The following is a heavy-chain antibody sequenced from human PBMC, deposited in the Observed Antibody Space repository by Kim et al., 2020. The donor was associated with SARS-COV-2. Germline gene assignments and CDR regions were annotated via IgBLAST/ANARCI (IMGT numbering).Heavy chain of an antibody. CDR3: AKFQTGDSSSTSGGAFDI. J-gene: IGHJ3*02. Sequence: KGRFTISRDNAKNSLYLQMNSLRAEDTALYYCAKFQTGDSSSTSGGAFDIWGQGTMVTVSS. V-gene: IGHV3-9*01. D-gene: IGHD6-6*01.